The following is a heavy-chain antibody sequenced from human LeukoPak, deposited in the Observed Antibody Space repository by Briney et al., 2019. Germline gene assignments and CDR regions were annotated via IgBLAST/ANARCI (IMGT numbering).Heavy chain of an antibody. D-gene: IGHD1-26*01. CDR1: GFTFSSYA. V-gene: IGHV3-30*04. CDR3: ARVSRSYGYYYYYGMDV. J-gene: IGHJ6*02. Sequence: GGSLRLSCAASGFTFSSYAMHWVRQAPGKGLEWVAVISYDGGNKYYADSVKGRFTISRDNSKNTLYLQMNSLRAEDTAVYYCARVSRSYGYYYYYGMDVWGQGTTVTVSS. CDR2: ISYDGGNK.